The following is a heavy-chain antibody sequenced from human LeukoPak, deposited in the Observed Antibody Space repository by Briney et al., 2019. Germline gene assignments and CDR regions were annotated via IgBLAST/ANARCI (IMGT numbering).Heavy chain of an antibody. V-gene: IGHV3-23*01. J-gene: IGHJ5*02. Sequence: GGSLRLSCAASGFTFSSYAMSWVRQAPGKGLEWVSAISGSGGSTYYADSVKGRFTISRDNSENTLYLQMNSLRAEDTAVYYCATSGQRAGFGEFFDPWGQGTLVTVSS. D-gene: IGHD3-10*01. CDR1: GFTFSSYA. CDR2: ISGSGGST. CDR3: ATSGQRAGFGEFFDP.